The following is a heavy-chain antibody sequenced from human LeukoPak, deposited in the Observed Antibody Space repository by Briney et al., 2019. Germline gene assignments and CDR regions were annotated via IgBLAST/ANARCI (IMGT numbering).Heavy chain of an antibody. CDR1: GFTFSSYG. V-gene: IGHV3-23*01. Sequence: GGSLRLSCAASGFTFSSYGMSWVRQAPGKGLEWVSGMSNSGTTYYADSVKGRFTISRDNSKNTLYLQMNSLRAEDTAVYHCAKGQKVGDNWGQGTLVTVSS. CDR3: AKGQKVGDN. J-gene: IGHJ4*02. CDR2: MSNSGTT.